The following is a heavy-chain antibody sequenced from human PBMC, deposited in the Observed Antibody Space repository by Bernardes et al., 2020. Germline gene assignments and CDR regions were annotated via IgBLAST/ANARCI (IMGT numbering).Heavy chain of an antibody. CDR1: GGSISSSNW. CDR2: IYHSGST. Sequence: SETLSLTCAVSGGSISSSNWWSWVRQPPGKGLEWIGEIYHSGSTNYNPSLKSRVTISVDKSKNQFSLKLSSVTAADTAVYYCARSGVVPAVGNWFDPWGQGTLVTVSS. CDR3: ARSGVVPAVGNWFDP. J-gene: IGHJ5*02. D-gene: IGHD2-2*01. V-gene: IGHV4-4*02.